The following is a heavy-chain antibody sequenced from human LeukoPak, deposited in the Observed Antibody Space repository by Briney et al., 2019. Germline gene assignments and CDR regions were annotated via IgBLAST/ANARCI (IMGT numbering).Heavy chain of an antibody. J-gene: IGHJ4*02. Sequence: GGSLRLSCAASGFTFSSYGMHWVRQAPGKGLEWVAVIWYDGSNKYYADSVKGRFTISMDNSKNTLYLQMNSLRAEDTAVYYCARDSLSRLFFDYWGQGTLVTVSS. D-gene: IGHD3-22*01. V-gene: IGHV3-33*01. CDR1: GFTFSSYG. CDR3: ARDSLSRLFFDY. CDR2: IWYDGSNK.